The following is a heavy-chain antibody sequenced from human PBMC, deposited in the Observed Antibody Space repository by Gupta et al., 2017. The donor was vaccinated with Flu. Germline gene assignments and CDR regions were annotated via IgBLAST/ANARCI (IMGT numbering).Heavy chain of an antibody. CDR3: TRAWGGSYWYFDY. Sequence: EVQLVESGGGLVQPGGSRSLSFASSGFTFSSSSMNWVRQAPGKGLEWVSSISSSSSYIYYADSVKGRFTISRDNAKTSVYLQMNSLRAEDTAVYYCTRAWGGSYWYFDYWGQGTLVTVSS. D-gene: IGHD1-26*01. J-gene: IGHJ4*02. V-gene: IGHV3-21*01. CDR2: ISSSSSYI. CDR1: GFTFSSSS.